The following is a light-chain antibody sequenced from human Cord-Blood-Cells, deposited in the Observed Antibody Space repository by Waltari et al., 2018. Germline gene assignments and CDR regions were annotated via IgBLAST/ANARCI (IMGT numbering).Light chain of an antibody. J-gene: IGKJ2*03. Sequence: EIVITQSPATLSVSPGERATLSCRASQSVSSNLAWYQQNPGQAPRLLISGASTRATGIPARFSGSGSGTEFTLTISSLQSEDFAVYYCQQYNNWPPYSFGQGTKLEIK. CDR1: QSVSSN. CDR2: GAS. CDR3: QQYNNWPPYS. V-gene: IGKV3-15*01.